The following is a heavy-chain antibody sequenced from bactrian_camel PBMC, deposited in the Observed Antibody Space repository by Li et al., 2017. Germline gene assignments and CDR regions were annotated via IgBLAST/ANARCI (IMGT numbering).Heavy chain of an antibody. J-gene: IGHJ4*01. CDR2: LQGGRPYT. D-gene: IGHD6*01. Sequence: VQLVESGGDSVQAGGSLRLSCISNGNPYSTNLCLGWFRQAPGKEREAVASLQGGRPYTYYTDSVKGRFTISRDSAKNTVYLQMNNLQPEDTATYYCAEGRGSRGEHCYSLNYWGQGTQVTVS. V-gene: IGHV3S54*01. CDR3: AEGRGSRGEHCYSLNY. CDR1: GNPYSTNLC.